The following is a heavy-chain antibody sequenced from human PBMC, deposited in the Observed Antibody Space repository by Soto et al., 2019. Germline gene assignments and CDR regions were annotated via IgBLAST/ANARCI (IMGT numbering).Heavy chain of an antibody. CDR3: ARDHHRYSGYDYVDY. CDR1: GFTFSDYY. D-gene: IGHD5-12*01. CDR2: ISSSSSYT. J-gene: IGHJ4*02. V-gene: IGHV3-11*05. Sequence: QVQLVESGGGLVKPGGSLRLCCVASGFTFSDYYMSWIRQAPGKGLEWVSYISSSSSYTNYADSVKGRFTISRDNAKNSLYLQMNSLRAEDTAVYYCARDHHRYSGYDYVDYWGQGTLVTVSS.